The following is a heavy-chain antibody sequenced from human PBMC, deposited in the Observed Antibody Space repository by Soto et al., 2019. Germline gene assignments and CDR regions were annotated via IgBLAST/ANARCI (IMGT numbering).Heavy chain of an antibody. CDR2: IYYSGST. CDR1: GGSISSYY. D-gene: IGHD2-21*02. V-gene: IGHV4-59*01. J-gene: IGHJ6*02. Sequence: SETLSLTCTVSGGSISSYYWSWIRQPPGKGLEWIGYIYYSGSTNYNPSLKSRVTISVDTSKNQFSLKLSSVTAADTAVYYCARVGDYYYYYGMDVWGQGXTVTVSS. CDR3: ARVGDYYYYYGMDV.